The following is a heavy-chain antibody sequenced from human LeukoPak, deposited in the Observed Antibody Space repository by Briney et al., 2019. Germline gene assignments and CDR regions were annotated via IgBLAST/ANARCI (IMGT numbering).Heavy chain of an antibody. D-gene: IGHD6-19*01. V-gene: IGHV4-34*01. J-gene: IGHJ4*02. Sequence: TSETLSLTCAVYGGSFSGYYWSWIRQPPGKGLEWIGEINHSGSTNYNPSLKSRVTISVDTSKNQFSLRLSSVTAADTAVYYCARDSSSGWYFDYWGQGTLVTVSS. CDR2: INHSGST. CDR1: GGSFSGYY. CDR3: ARDSSSGWYFDY.